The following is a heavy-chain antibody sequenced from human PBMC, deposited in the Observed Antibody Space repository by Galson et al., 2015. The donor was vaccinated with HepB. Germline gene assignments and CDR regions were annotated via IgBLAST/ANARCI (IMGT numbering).Heavy chain of an antibody. V-gene: IGHV3-23*01. CDR2: ISGSGSNT. D-gene: IGHD3-22*01. J-gene: IGHJ4*02. Sequence: SLRLSCAASGFTFSPYAMNWVRQAPGKGLEWVSTISGSGSNTFYADSVKGRFTISRDSSKNTLYLQMSSLRAEDTAEYYCAKGIWEYYDNRVFDSWGQGTLVTVSS. CDR3: AKGIWEYYDNRVFDS. CDR1: GFTFSPYA.